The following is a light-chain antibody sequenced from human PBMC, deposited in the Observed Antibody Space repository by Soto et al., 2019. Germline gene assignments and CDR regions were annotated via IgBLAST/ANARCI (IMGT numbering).Light chain of an antibody. CDR2: SAS. J-gene: IGKJ2*01. Sequence: DIQMTQSPSSLSAFAGDRVTITCRASQSISSNLNWYQQKPGKAPKLLIYSASSLQSGVPSRFSCSGSGTDFTLTITSLQPEDFATYYCQQSFSIPYIFGQGTKLDIK. CDR1: QSISSN. V-gene: IGKV1-39*01. CDR3: QQSFSIPYI.